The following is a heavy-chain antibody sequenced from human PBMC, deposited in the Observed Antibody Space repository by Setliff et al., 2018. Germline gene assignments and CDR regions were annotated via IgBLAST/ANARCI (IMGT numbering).Heavy chain of an antibody. Sequence: SETLSLTCAVYGGSFSGYFWSWIRLSPGRGLEWIGEINDRGSTHYNPSLKSRVTISVDTSKSQFSLNLSNVTAADTAVYYCARHWDFCGGNCPHNSIDYWGRGALVTVSS. J-gene: IGHJ4*02. V-gene: IGHV4-34*01. CDR2: INDRGST. CDR3: ARHWDFCGGNCPHNSIDY. CDR1: GGSFSGYF. D-gene: IGHD2-21*02.